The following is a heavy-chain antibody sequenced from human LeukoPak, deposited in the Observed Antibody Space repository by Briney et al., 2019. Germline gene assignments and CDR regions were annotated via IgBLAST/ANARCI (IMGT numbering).Heavy chain of an antibody. CDR2: FDPEDGET. J-gene: IGHJ4*02. D-gene: IGHD4-17*01. V-gene: IGHV1-24*01. CDR3: ATDRYGDYNFDY. Sequence: ASVKVSCKVSGYTLTELSMHWVRQAPGKGLEWMGGFDPEDGETIYAQKFQGRVTMTEDTPTDTAYMELSSLRSEDTAVYYCATDRYGDYNFDYWGQGTLVTVSS. CDR1: GYTLTELS.